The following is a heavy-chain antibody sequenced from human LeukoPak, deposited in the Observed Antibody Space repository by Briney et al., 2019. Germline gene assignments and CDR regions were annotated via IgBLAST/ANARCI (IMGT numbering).Heavy chain of an antibody. CDR3: ARGNHYYDSSGYYRDAFDI. J-gene: IGHJ3*02. V-gene: IGHV4-34*01. D-gene: IGHD3-22*01. CDR1: GGSFSGYY. Sequence: SETLSLTCAVYGGSFSGYYWSWIRPPPGKGLEWIGEINHSGSTNYNPSLKSRVTLSVDTSKNQFSLKLSSVTAADTAVYYCARGNHYYDSSGYYRDAFDIWGQGTMVTVSS. CDR2: INHSGST.